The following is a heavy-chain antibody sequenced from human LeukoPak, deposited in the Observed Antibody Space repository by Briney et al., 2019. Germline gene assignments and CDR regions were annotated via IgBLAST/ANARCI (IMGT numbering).Heavy chain of an antibody. CDR3: ARRTIAARPRERYYYYYYMDV. D-gene: IGHD6-6*01. J-gene: IGHJ6*03. Sequence: SVKVPCKASGGTFSSYAISWVRQAPGQGLEWMGGIIPIFGTANYAQKFQGRVTITADESTSTAYMELSSLRSEDTAVYYCARRTIAARPRERYYYYYYMDVWGKGTTVTVSS. V-gene: IGHV1-69*13. CDR2: IIPIFGTA. CDR1: GGTFSSYA.